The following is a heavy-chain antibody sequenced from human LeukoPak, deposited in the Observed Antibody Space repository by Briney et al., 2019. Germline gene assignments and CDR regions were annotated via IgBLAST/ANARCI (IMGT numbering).Heavy chain of an antibody. Sequence: GASVKVSCKASGYTFTGYYMHWVRQAPGQGLEWMGWINPNSGGTNYAQKFQGRVTMTRDTSISTAYMELSRLRSDDTAVYYCARENLMTYYDYVWGSYQASDPYYFDYWGQGTLVTVSS. J-gene: IGHJ4*02. CDR3: ARENLMTYYDYVWGSYQASDPYYFDY. CDR1: GYTFTGYY. D-gene: IGHD3-16*02. V-gene: IGHV1-2*02. CDR2: INPNSGGT.